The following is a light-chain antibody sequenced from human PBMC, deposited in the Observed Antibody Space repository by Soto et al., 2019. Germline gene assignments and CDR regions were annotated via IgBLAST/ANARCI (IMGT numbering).Light chain of an antibody. CDR3: QHWT. CDR2: DAS. J-gene: IGKJ1*01. Sequence: DIQLTQSPSTLSASVGDRVTITCRASQSISSSLAWYQQKPGRAPKLLIYDASSLESGVPSRFSGRGSGTEFTLTIISLQPDDFATYYCQHWTFGQGTKVEFK. CDR1: QSISSS. V-gene: IGKV1-5*01.